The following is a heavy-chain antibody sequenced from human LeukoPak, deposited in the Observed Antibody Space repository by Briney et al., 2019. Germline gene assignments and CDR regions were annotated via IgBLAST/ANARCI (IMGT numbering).Heavy chain of an antibody. D-gene: IGHD3-10*01. J-gene: IGHJ6*02. CDR1: GFTFSSYA. V-gene: IGHV3-23*01. CDR3: AYGNPKYYYYGMDV. Sequence: GGSLRLSCAASGFTFSSYAMSWVRQAPGKGLEWDSAISGSGGSTYYADSVKGRFTISRDNSKNTLYLQMNSLRAKDTAVYYCAYGNPKYYYYGMDVWGQGTTVTVSS. CDR2: ISGSGGST.